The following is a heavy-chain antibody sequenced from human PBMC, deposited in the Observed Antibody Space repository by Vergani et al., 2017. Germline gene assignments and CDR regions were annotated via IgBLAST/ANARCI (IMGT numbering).Heavy chain of an antibody. D-gene: IGHD2-15*01. CDR2: IIPIFGTA. J-gene: IGHJ6*03. CDR3: ARGPRYCSGGSCYSSFIYYYYMDV. CDR1: GGTFSSYA. Sequence: QVQLVQSGAEVKKPGSSVKVSCKASGGTFSSYAISWVRQAPGQGLEWMGRIIPIFGTANYAQKFQGRVTITADESTSTAYMELSSLRSEDTAVYYCARGPRYCSGGSCYSSFIYYYYMDVWGKGTTVTVSS. V-gene: IGHV1-69*18.